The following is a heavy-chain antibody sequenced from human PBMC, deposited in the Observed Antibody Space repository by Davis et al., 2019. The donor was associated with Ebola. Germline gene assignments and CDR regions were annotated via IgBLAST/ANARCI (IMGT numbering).Heavy chain of an antibody. CDR3: ARLHQWSSGWYGGFDYYGMDV. V-gene: IGHV4-39*01. CDR2: IYYSGST. D-gene: IGHD6-19*01. J-gene: IGHJ6*02. Sequence: PSETLSLTCTVSGGSISSSSYYWGWIRQPPGKGLEWIGSIYYSGSTYYNPSLKSRVTISVDTSKNQFSLKLSSVTAADTAVYYCARLHQWSSGWYGGFDYYGMDVWGQGTTVTVSS. CDR1: GGSISSSSYY.